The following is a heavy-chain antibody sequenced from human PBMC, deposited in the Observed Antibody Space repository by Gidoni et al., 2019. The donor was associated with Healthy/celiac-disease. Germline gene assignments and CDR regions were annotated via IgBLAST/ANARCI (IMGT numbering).Heavy chain of an antibody. CDR1: GFTFSSYA. CDR3: AKDNLSGSYQRHGAFDI. J-gene: IGHJ3*02. V-gene: IGHV3-23*01. D-gene: IGHD1-26*01. Sequence: EVQLLESGGGLVQPGGSLRLSCAASGFTFSSYAMSWVRPAPGKGLGWVSASSGSSGSTYNAESVKGRFTISRDNSKNTLYLQMNSLRAEDTAVYYCAKDNLSGSYQRHGAFDIWGQGTMVTVSS. CDR2: SSGSSGST.